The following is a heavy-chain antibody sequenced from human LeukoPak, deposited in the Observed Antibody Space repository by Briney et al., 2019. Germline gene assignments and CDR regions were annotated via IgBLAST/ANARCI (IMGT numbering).Heavy chain of an antibody. V-gene: IGHV3-23*01. D-gene: IGHD6-19*01. Sequence: GGSLRLSCAAPGFTFSTYAMSWVRQAPGKGLEWVSLISNSGGSTYYAESVKGRFAISRDNSKNTLYLQMNSLRAEDTAVYYCAKYISGSDYYYYGMDVWGQGTTVTVSS. CDR3: AKYISGSDYYYYGMDV. J-gene: IGHJ6*02. CDR1: GFTFSTYA. CDR2: ISNSGGST.